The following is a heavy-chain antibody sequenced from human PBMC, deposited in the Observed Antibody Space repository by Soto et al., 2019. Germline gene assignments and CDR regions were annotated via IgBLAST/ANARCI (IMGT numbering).Heavy chain of an antibody. D-gene: IGHD4-17*01. J-gene: IGHJ2*01. CDR1: GFTFSSYA. Sequence: QVQLVESGGGVVQPGRSLRLSCAASGFTFSSYAMHWVRQAPGKGLEWVAVISYDGSNKYYADSVKGRFTISRDNSKNTLYLQMNGLRAEDTAVYYCARDPRTVTTVTTDWYFDLWGRGTLVTVSS. V-gene: IGHV3-30-3*01. CDR2: ISYDGSNK. CDR3: ARDPRTVTTVTTDWYFDL.